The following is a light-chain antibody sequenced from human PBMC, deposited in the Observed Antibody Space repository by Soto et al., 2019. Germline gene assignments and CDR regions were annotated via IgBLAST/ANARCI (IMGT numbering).Light chain of an antibody. V-gene: IGLV2-14*01. CDR2: DVS. J-gene: IGLJ2*01. Sequence: QSALTQPASVSGSPGQSITISCTGTSSDVGSYNYVSWYQQHPGKAPKLMICDVSNRPSGVSNRFSGSKSGNTASLTISGLQAEDEADYYCSSYASSRDVLFGGGTKVTVL. CDR3: SSYASSRDVL. CDR1: SSDVGSYNY.